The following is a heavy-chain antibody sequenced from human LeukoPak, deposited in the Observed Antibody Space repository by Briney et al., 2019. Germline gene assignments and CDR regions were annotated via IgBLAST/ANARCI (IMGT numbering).Heavy chain of an antibody. V-gene: IGHV3-7*01. J-gene: IGHJ4*02. CDR3: ARGPRYCSSTSCSRGFDY. Sequence: GGSLRLSCAASGFTFSNYWMSWVRQAPGKGLEWVANIKQDGSEKYYVDSVKGRFTISRDNAKNSLYLQMNSLRAEDTAVYYCARGPRYCSSTSCSRGFDYWGQGTLVTVSS. CDR2: IKQDGSEK. CDR1: GFTFSNYW. D-gene: IGHD2-2*01.